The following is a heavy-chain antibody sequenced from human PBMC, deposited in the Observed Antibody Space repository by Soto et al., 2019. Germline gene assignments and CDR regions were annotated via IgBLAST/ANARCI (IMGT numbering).Heavy chain of an antibody. V-gene: IGHV4-34*01. Sequence: SETLSLTCAVYDGSFSGYYWSWIRQPPGKGLEWIGEINHSGSTNYNPSLKSRVTISVDTSKNQFSLKLSSVTAADTAVYYCARGYYYGSGSDPTAYYYGMDVWGQGTTVTGLL. CDR3: ARGYYYGSGSDPTAYYYGMDV. D-gene: IGHD3-10*01. CDR1: DGSFSGYY. J-gene: IGHJ6*02. CDR2: INHSGST.